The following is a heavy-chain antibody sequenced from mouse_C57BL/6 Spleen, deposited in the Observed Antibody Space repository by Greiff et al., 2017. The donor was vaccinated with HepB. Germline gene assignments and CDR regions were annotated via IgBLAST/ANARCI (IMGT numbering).Heavy chain of an antibody. J-gene: IGHJ3*01. CDR1: GYTFTSYW. D-gene: IGHD2-4*01. CDR3: ARCGLRRGFAY. Sequence: VQLQQPGAELVRPGSSVKLSCKASGYTFTSYWMHWVKQRPIQGLEWIGNIDPSDSETHYNQKFKDKATLTVDKSSSTAYMQLSSLTSEDSAVYYCARCGLRRGFAYWGQGTLVTVSA. CDR2: IDPSDSET. V-gene: IGHV1-52*01.